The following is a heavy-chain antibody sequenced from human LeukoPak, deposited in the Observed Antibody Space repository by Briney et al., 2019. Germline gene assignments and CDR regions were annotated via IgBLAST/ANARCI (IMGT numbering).Heavy chain of an antibody. D-gene: IGHD3-10*01. CDR1: GGSISSYY. Sequence: PSETLSLTCTVSGGSISSYYWSWIRQPPGKGLEWIGYVYYSGSTNYNPSLKSRVTISVDTSKNQYSLKLSSVTAADTAVYYCATNYGSENYYNLNWFDPWGQGTLVTVSS. CDR3: ATNYGSENYYNLNWFDP. CDR2: VYYSGST. V-gene: IGHV4-59*01. J-gene: IGHJ5*02.